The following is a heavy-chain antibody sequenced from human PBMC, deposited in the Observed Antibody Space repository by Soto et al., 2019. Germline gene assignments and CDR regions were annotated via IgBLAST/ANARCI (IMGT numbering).Heavy chain of an antibody. CDR1: GGTLSSYA. CDR2: IIPIFGTA. J-gene: IGHJ3*02. CDR3: ARDWWPAMATEHAFDI. V-gene: IGHV1-69*06. Sequence: QVQLVQSGAEVKKPGSSVKVSCKASGGTLSSYAISWVRQAPGQGLEWMGGIIPIFGTANYAQKFQGRVTITADKSTSTAYMELSSLRSEDTSLYYCARDWWPAMATEHAFDIWGKGTMGTFSS. D-gene: IGHD5-18*01.